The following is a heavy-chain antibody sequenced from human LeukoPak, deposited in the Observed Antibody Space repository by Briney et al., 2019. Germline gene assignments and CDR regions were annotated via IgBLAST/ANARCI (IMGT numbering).Heavy chain of an antibody. Sequence: SETLSLTCTVSGDNISDINHYWRWIRQPPGKELEWIGNIYYTGRTFYNPSLKSRVTISRDTSKNQFSLKLSSLTTADTAVYYCARHGPTDLRSGYQSDSWGQGTLITVSS. CDR1: GDNISDINHY. J-gene: IGHJ4*02. D-gene: IGHD3-3*01. V-gene: IGHV4-39*01. CDR3: ARHGPTDLRSGYQSDS. CDR2: IYYTGRT.